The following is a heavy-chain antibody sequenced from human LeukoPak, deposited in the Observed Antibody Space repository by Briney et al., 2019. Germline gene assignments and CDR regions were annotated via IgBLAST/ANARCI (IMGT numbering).Heavy chain of an antibody. J-gene: IGHJ5*02. D-gene: IGHD1-26*01. CDR1: GGTLSSYA. Sequence: SVKVSCKASGGTLSSYAISWVRQAPGQGLEWMGGIIPIFGTANYAQKFQGRVTITADESTSTAYMELSSLRSEDTAVYYCAREPTGVVGATGRFDPWGLGTLVTVSS. CDR2: IIPIFGTA. V-gene: IGHV1-69*01. CDR3: AREPTGVVGATGRFDP.